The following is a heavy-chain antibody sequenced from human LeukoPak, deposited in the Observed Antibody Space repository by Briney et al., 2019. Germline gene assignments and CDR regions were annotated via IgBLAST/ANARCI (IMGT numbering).Heavy chain of an antibody. D-gene: IGHD3-22*01. Sequence: PSETLSLTCTVSGGSISSSSYYWGWIRQPPGEGLEWIGSIYYSGSTYYNPSLKSRVTISVDTSKNQFSLKLSSVTAADTAVYYCARQRGYYDSSGTIFDYWGQGTLVTVSS. V-gene: IGHV4-39*01. J-gene: IGHJ4*02. CDR3: ARQRGYYDSSGTIFDY. CDR1: GGSISSSSYY. CDR2: IYYSGST.